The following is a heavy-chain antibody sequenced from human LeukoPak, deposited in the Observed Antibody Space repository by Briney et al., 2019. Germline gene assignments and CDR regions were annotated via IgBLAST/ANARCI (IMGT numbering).Heavy chain of an antibody. CDR1: GGSFSGYY. D-gene: IGHD2-2*01. V-gene: IGHV4-34*01. J-gene: IGHJ4*02. CDR2: INHSGST. CDR3: ARTPAAMALRGNFDY. Sequence: PSETLSLTCAVYGGSFSGYYWSWIRQPPGKGLEWIGEINHSGSTNYNPSLKSRVTISVDTSKSQFSLKLSSVTAADTAVYYCARTPAAMALRGNFDYWGQGTLVTVSS.